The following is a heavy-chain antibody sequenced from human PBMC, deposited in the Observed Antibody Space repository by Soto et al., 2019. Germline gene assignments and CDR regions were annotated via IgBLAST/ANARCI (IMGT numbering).Heavy chain of an antibody. J-gene: IGHJ4*02. CDR1: GGSIRSYY. D-gene: IGHD3-10*01. V-gene: IGHV4-59*01. Sequence: SETLSPTCTVSGGSIRSYYWSRIRPPPGKGLEWIGYIYYSGTTIYNPSLNSRVTMSVDTSKNQFSLKVNSVTAADTAVYYCARESYYGSGATVVAYWGQGTLVTVSS. CDR2: IYYSGTT. CDR3: ARESYYGSGATVVAY.